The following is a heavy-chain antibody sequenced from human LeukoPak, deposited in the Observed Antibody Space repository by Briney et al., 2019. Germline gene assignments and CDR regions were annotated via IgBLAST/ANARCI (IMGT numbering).Heavy chain of an antibody. J-gene: IGHJ4*02. D-gene: IGHD3-10*01. Sequence: PGGSLRLSCAASGFSFSTTWMHWVRQAPGKGLEWVSGINWNGGSTGYADSVKGRFTISRDNAKNSLYLQMNSLRAEDTALYYCARERSSLLWFGKISPYMDVWGQGTLVTVSP. V-gene: IGHV3-20*04. CDR2: INWNGGST. CDR1: GFSFSTTW. CDR3: ARERSSLLWFGKISPYMDV.